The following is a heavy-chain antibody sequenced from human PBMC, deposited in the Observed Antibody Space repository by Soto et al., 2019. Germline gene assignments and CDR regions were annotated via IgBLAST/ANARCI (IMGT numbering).Heavy chain of an antibody. CDR3: ARDLRGHYGP. CDR1: GFNFRNFN. Sequence: GGSLRLSCEGSGFNFRNFNMIWVRQALGKGLEWVSSVSGSSSYIYYADSVKGRFTVSRDNANNLVFLQMNGLRPEDTAMYYCARDLRGHYGPWGQGTMVTVSS. V-gene: IGHV3-21*06. J-gene: IGHJ3*01. CDR2: VSGSSSYI. D-gene: IGHD4-17*01.